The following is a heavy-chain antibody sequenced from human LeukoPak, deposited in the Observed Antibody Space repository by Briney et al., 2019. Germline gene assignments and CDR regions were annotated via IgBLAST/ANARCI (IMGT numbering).Heavy chain of an antibody. CDR3: AKDRGLTLRFDP. D-gene: IGHD3-10*01. CDR2: ISGSGGST. V-gene: IGHV3-23*01. J-gene: IGHJ5*02. CDR1: GFTFSSYG. Sequence: GGSLRLSCAASGFTFSSYGMHWVRQAPGKGLEWVSAISGSGGSTYYADSVKGRFTISRDNSKNTLYLQMNSLRAEDTAVYYCAKDRGLTLRFDPWGQGTLVTVSS.